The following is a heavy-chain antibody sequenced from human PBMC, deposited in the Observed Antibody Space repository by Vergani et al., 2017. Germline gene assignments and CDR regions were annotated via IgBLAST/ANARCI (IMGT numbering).Heavy chain of an antibody. V-gene: IGHV2-70*04. CDR2: IDWDDDK. Sequence: QVTLKESGPALVKHTQTPTLTCTFSGCSLSTSGMRVSWSRQPPGKALEWLARIDWDDDKFYSTYLKTRLTISKDTSKNQVVLTMTNMDPVDTATYYCARSSNWGSTGFDYWGQGTLVTVSS. J-gene: IGHJ4*02. D-gene: IGHD7-27*01. CDR1: GCSLSTSGMR. CDR3: ARSSNWGSTGFDY.